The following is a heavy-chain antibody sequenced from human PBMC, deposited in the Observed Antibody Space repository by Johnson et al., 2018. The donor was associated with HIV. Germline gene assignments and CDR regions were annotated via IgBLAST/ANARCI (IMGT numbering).Heavy chain of an antibody. CDR2: IRYDGSNR. CDR3: AKVGGYSYGES. V-gene: IGHV3-30*02. J-gene: IGHJ3*01. D-gene: IGHD5-18*01. CDR1: GFPFSSYG. Sequence: VPLVESGGGVVQPGGSLRLSCAASGFPFSSYGMHWVRQAPGKGLEWVAFIRYDGSNRYYADSVKGRFTISRDNSKNTLYLQMNSLRAEDTAVYYCAKVGGYSYGESWGQGTMVTVSS.